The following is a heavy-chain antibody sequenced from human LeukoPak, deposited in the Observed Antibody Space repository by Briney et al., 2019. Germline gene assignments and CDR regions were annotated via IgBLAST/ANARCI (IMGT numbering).Heavy chain of an antibody. J-gene: IGHJ3*02. Sequence: PSGTLSLTCAVSGGSISSNKWWSWVRQPPGKGLEWIGEINHSGSTNYNPSLKSRVTISVDTSKNQFSLKLSSVTAADTAVYYCARFKSMSHAFDIWGQGTMVTVSS. CDR2: INHSGST. V-gene: IGHV4-4*02. D-gene: IGHD2/OR15-2a*01. CDR3: ARFKSMSHAFDI. CDR1: GGSISSNKW.